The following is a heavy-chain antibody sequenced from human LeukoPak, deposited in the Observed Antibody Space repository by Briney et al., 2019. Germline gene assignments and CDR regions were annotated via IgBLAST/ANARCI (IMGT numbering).Heavy chain of an antibody. CDR1: GFTFKNFV. D-gene: IGHD5-24*01. J-gene: IGHJ1*01. CDR3: PREGVMATAEYFQN. CDR2: VSDDGRST. Sequence: GGSLRLSCAAYGFTFKNFVMHWVRQAPGKGLVWVSRVSDDGRSTHYADYVKGRFTVSRDNAKNSLYLQLNSLRVEDTAVYYCPREGVMATAEYFQNWGQGTLVTVSS. V-gene: IGHV3-74*01.